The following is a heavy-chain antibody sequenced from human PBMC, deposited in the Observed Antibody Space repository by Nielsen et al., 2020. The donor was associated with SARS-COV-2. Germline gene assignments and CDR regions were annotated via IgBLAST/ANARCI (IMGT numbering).Heavy chain of an antibody. CDR1: GYTFTSYD. Sequence: ASVKVSCKASGYTFTSYDINWVRQATGQGLEWMGWMSPNSGNTGYAQKFQGRVTMTRNTSISTAYMELSSLRSEDTAVYYCARGLDIVATIEGGIGYWGQGTLVTVSS. CDR3: ARGLDIVATIEGGIGY. CDR2: MSPNSGNT. V-gene: IGHV1-8*01. J-gene: IGHJ4*02. D-gene: IGHD5-12*01.